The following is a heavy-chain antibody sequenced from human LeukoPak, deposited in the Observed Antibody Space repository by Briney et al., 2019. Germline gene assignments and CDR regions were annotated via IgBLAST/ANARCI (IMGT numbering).Heavy chain of an antibody. CDR1: GFTFSSYG. D-gene: IGHD3-10*01. CDR2: IWYDGSNK. CDR3: AKRDMVRGVIYYFDY. J-gene: IGHJ4*02. Sequence: GRSLRLSCAASGFTFSSYGMHWVRQAPGKGLEWVAVIWYDGSNKYYADSVKGRFTISRDNSKNTLYLQMNSLRAEDTALYYCAKRDMVRGVIYYFDYWGQGTLVTVSS. V-gene: IGHV3-33*06.